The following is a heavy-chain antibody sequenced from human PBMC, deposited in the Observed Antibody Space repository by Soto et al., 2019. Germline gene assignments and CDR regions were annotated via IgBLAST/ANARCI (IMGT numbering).Heavy chain of an antibody. J-gene: IGHJ6*02. CDR1: GGSVSSGSYY. CDR3: ATTSGDRYYYYYGMDV. CDR2: IYYSGST. D-gene: IGHD1-1*01. Sequence: SETLSLTCTVSGGSVSSGSYYWSWIRQPPGKGLEWIGYIYYSGSTNYNPSLKSRVTISVDTSKNQFSLKLSSVTAADTAVYYCATTSGDRYYYYYGMDVSGQGTTVTVSS. V-gene: IGHV4-61*01.